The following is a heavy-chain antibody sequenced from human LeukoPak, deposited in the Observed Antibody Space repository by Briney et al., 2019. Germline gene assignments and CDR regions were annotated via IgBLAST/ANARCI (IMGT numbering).Heavy chain of an antibody. Sequence: TSETLSLTCTVSGGSISSSSYYWGWIRQPPGKGLEWIGSIYYSGSTYYNPSLKSRVTISVDTSKNQFSLKLSSVTAADTAVYYCARLGYYGSGSYNYYYYYMDVWGKGTTVTISS. J-gene: IGHJ6*03. V-gene: IGHV4-39*07. D-gene: IGHD3-10*01. CDR2: IYYSGST. CDR3: ARLGYYGSGSYNYYYYYMDV. CDR1: GGSISSSSYY.